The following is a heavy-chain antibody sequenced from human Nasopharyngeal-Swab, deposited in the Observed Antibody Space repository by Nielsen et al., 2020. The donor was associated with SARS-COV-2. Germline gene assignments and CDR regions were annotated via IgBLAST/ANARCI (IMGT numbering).Heavy chain of an antibody. V-gene: IGHV4-59*08. D-gene: IGHD6-6*01. Sequence: GSLRLSCTVSGGSISSYYWSWIRQPPGKGLEWSGYIYYSGSTNYNPPLKSRVTISVDTSKNQFSLKLSSVTAADTAVYYCARRGMGSSSRGNAFDIWGQGTMVTVSS. CDR2: IYYSGST. CDR3: ARRGMGSSSRGNAFDI. CDR1: GGSISSYY. J-gene: IGHJ3*02.